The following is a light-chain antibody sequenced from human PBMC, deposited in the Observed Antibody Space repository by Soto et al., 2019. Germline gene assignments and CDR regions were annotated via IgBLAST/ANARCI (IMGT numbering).Light chain of an antibody. CDR3: QQYYSYPPGT. CDR1: QSISSW. J-gene: IGKJ1*01. V-gene: IGKV1-5*03. CDR2: EAS. Sequence: DIQMTQSPSTLSASVGDRVTITCRAIQSISSWLAWYQQKPGKAPNLLIYEASNLESGVPSRFSGSGSGTEFTLTIGSLQPDDFATYYCQQYYSYPPGTFGQGTKVDIK.